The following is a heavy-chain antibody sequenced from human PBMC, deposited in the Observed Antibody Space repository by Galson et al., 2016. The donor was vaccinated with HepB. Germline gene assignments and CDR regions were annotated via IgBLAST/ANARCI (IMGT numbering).Heavy chain of an antibody. J-gene: IGHJ6*02. CDR1: RFTFNSYD. Sequence: SLRLSCAASRFTFNSYDIHWVRQAPGKGLEWVAVISYDGSKKYYADSAKGRFTISRDNSKNTLYLQMNGLRTEDTAVYYCGKELRSSWYVDSYFYYGVDVWGQGTTVTVSS. CDR2: ISYDGSKK. CDR3: GKELRSSWYVDSYFYYGVDV. D-gene: IGHD6-13*01. V-gene: IGHV3-30*18.